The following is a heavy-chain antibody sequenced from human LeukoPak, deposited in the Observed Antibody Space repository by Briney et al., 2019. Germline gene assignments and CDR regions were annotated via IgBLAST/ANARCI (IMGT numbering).Heavy chain of an antibody. J-gene: IGHJ5*02. V-gene: IGHV4-34*01. D-gene: IGHD1-1*01. Sequence: PSETLSLTCAVYGGSFSGYYWSWIRQPPGKGLEWIGEINHSGSTNYNPSLKSRVTISVDTSKNQFSLKLSSVTAAGTAVYYCARAGLWNSWGQGTLVTVSS. CDR2: INHSGST. CDR3: ARAGLWNS. CDR1: GGSFSGYY.